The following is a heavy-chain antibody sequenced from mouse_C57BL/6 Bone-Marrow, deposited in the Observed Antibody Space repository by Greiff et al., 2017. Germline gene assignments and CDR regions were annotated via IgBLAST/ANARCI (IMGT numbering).Heavy chain of an antibody. CDR3: TSVVGICYDYEDV. J-gene: IGHJ1*03. V-gene: IGHV1-15*01. Sequence: QVQLQQSGAELVRPGASVTLSCKASGYTFTDYEMHWVKQTPVHGLEWIGAIDPETGGTAYNQKFKGKAILTADKSSSTAYMELRSLTSEDSAVYYCTSVVGICYDYEDVWGTGTTVTVSS. CDR1: GYTFTDYE. D-gene: IGHD2-4*01. CDR2: IDPETGGT.